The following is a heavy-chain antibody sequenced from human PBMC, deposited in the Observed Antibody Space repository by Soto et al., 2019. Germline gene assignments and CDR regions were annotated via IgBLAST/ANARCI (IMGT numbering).Heavy chain of an antibody. CDR3: SSRSTVISYSFYGLNV. D-gene: IGHD4-4*01. J-gene: IGHJ6*02. V-gene: IGHV3-49*03. Sequence: PGGSLRLSCTVSEFTSADYAMSWFRQAPGKGLEWVGFIRSKAYGGTIEYAASVKGRFTISRDDSKTIAYLQMNSLKTEDTAVFYCSSRSTVISYSFYGLNVWGQGTTVTVSS. CDR2: IRSKAYGGTI. CDR1: EFTSADYA.